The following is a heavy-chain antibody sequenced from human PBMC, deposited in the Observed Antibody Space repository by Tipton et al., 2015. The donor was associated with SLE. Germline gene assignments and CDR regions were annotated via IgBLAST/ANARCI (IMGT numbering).Heavy chain of an antibody. Sequence: GSLRLSCAASGFTFSSYAMSWVRQAPGKGLEWVSAISGSGGSTYYADSVKGRFTISRDNSKNTLYLQMNSLRAEDTAGYYCAKAPLSGIAYYWGQGTLVTVAS. J-gene: IGHJ4*02. D-gene: IGHD6-13*01. V-gene: IGHV3-23*01. CDR2: ISGSGGST. CDR1: GFTFSSYA. CDR3: AKAPLSGIAYY.